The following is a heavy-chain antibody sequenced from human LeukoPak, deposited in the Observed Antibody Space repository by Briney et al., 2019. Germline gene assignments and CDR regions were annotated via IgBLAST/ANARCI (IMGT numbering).Heavy chain of an antibody. J-gene: IGHJ4*02. CDR3: ARAAVAGDFDY. CDR1: GYTFTSYA. Sequence: ASVKVSCKASGYTFTSYAMHWVRQAPGQRLEWMGWINAGNGNTKYSQKFQGRVSITRDTSASTAYMELSSLRSEDTAVYYCARAAVAGDFDYWGQGTLVTVSS. CDR2: INAGNGNT. V-gene: IGHV1-3*01. D-gene: IGHD6-19*01.